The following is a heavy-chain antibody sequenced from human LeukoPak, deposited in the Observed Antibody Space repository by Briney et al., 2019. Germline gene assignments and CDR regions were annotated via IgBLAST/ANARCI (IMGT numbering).Heavy chain of an antibody. CDR3: ARAVRGVNYVDY. J-gene: IGHJ4*02. Sequence: SQTLYLTCDVSGGSISSGGYSWSWIRQPPGKGLEWIGYIFHSGSTYYNQSLKSRVTISVDRSKNQFSLKLSSVTAADTAVYDGARAVRGVNYVDYWGQGTLGTVSS. V-gene: IGHV4-30-2*01. CDR2: IFHSGST. CDR1: GGSISSGGYS. D-gene: IGHD3-10*01.